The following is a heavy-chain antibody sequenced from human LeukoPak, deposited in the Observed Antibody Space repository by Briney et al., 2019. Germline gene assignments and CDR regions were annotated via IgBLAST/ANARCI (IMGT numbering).Heavy chain of an antibody. CDR2: IYSGGST. D-gene: IGHD1-7*01. V-gene: IGHV3-53*01. J-gene: IGHJ3*02. CDR3: ASPGLELLAGFAFDI. CDR1: GFTVSSNY. Sequence: PGGSLRLSCAASGFTVSSNYMSWVRQAPGKGLEWVSVIYSGGSTYYADSVKGRFTISRDNSKNTLYLQMNSLRAEDTAVYYCASPGLELLAGFAFDIWGQGTMVTVSS.